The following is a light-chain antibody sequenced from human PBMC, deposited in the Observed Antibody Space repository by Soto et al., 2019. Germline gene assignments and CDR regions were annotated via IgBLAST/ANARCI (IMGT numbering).Light chain of an antibody. J-gene: IGKJ1*01. Sequence: EIVLTQSPAILSLSPGERATDSCRASQSVTNSLAWYQQKPGQAPRLLIYHASNRATGVPARFSGSGSGTDFTLTISSLEPADFAVYYCQQRRSFGQGTKVEIK. CDR1: QSVTNS. CDR3: QQRRS. V-gene: IGKV3-11*01. CDR2: HAS.